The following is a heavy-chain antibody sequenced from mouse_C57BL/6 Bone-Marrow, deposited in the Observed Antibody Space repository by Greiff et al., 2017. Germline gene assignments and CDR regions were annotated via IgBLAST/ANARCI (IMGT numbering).Heavy chain of an antibody. CDR2: IDPEDGET. D-gene: IGHD1-1*01. CDR1: GFNIKDYY. Sequence: EVQLQQSGAELVKPGASVKLSCTASGFNIKDYYIPWVKQRTEQGLEWIGRIDPEDGETKYAPKFQDKATLTADTSSNTAYLQFSSLTSEDTAVYYCTRSLIYCGTNYWGQGTTLTVSS. V-gene: IGHV14-2*01. CDR3: TRSLIYCGTNY. J-gene: IGHJ2*01.